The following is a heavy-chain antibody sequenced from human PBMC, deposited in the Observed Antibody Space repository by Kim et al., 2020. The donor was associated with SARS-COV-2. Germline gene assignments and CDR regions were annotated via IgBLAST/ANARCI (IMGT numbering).Heavy chain of an antibody. CDR3: ARHHIGGVRGVTFGLDP. CDR2: IYYSGST. Sequence: SETLSLTCTVSGGSISSSSYYWGWIRQPPGKGLEWIGSIYYSGSTYYNPSLKSRVTISVDTSKNQFSLKLSSVTAADTAVYYCARHHIGGVRGVTFGLDPWGQGTLVTVSS. CDR1: GGSISSSSYY. V-gene: IGHV4-39*01. D-gene: IGHD3-10*01. J-gene: IGHJ5*02.